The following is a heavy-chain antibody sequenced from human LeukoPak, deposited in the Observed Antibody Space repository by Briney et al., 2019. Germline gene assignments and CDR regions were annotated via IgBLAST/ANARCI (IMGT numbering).Heavy chain of an antibody. V-gene: IGHV3-74*01. J-gene: IGHJ2*01. Sequence: PGGSLRLSCAASGFTFSSYWMHWVRQAPGKGLVWVSRINSDGSSTSYADSVKGRFTISRDNAKNTLYLQMNSLRAEDTAVYYCARFRRESDGYFDLWGRGTLVTVSS. CDR3: ARFRRESDGYFDL. CDR2: INSDGSST. CDR1: GFTFSSYW.